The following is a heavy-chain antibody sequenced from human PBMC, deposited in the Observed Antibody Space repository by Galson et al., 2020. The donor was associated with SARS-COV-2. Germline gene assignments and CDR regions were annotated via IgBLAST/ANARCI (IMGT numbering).Heavy chain of an antibody. Sequence: ETSETLSLTCTVSGGSISSSSYYWGWIRQPPGKGLEWIGSIYYSGSTYYNPSLKSRVTISVDTSKNQFSLKLSSVTAADTAVYYCARLYDSSHYYYGMDVWGQGTTVTVSS. CDR1: GGSISSSSYY. D-gene: IGHD3-22*01. CDR2: IYYSGST. CDR3: ARLYDSSHYYYGMDV. V-gene: IGHV4-39*01. J-gene: IGHJ6*02.